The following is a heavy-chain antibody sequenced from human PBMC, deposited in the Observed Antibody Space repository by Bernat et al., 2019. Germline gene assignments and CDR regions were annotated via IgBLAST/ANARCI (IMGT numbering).Heavy chain of an antibody. Sequence: QVQLVESGGGVVQPGRSLRLSCAASGFTFSSYGMHWVRQAPGKGLEWVAVIWYDGSNTYYADSVKGRFTISRDNSKNTLYLQMNSLRAEDTAVYYCARDPEDGFPYDYWGQGTLVTVSS. CDR2: IWYDGSNT. V-gene: IGHV3-33*01. D-gene: IGHD5-24*01. J-gene: IGHJ4*02. CDR1: GFTFSSYG. CDR3: ARDPEDGFPYDY.